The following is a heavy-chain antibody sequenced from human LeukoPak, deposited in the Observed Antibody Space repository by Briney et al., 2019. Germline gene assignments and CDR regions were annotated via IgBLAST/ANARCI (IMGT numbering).Heavy chain of an antibody. V-gene: IGHV7-4-1*02. CDR2: INPNSGGT. CDR1: GYTFTGYY. CDR3: ARDNPGTGSTYYYYYYMDV. J-gene: IGHJ6*03. D-gene: IGHD1-1*01. Sequence: ASVKVSCKASGYTFTGYYMHWVRLAPGQGLEWMGWINPNSGGTNYAQGFTGRFVFSLDTSVSTAYLQISSLKAEDTAVYYCARDNPGTGSTYYYYYYMDVWGKGTTVTVSS.